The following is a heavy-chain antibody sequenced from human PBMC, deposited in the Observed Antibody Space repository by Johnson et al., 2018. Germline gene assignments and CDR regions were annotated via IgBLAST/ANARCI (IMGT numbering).Heavy chain of an antibody. CDR1: GYSFSPYW. CDR2: IYTDHSDT. J-gene: IGHJ4*02. Sequence: VQLVQSGAPVKKPGESLKISCNGSGYSFSPYWIGWVCQKPGNGLEWMGFIYTDHSDTRYSPSFEGQVTISADKSISTAYLQWSGRKASDTAMYYCARHYNAPWVAYWGQGTAGTVSS. V-gene: IGHV5-51*01. D-gene: IGHD1-1*01. CDR3: ARHYNAPWVAY.